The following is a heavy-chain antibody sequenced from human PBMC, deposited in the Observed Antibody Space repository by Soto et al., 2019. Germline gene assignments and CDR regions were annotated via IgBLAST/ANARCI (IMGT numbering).Heavy chain of an antibody. J-gene: IGHJ4*02. CDR2: FSGSGGST. V-gene: IGHV3-23*01. CDR3: ARRGSGSYYDY. Sequence: EVQLLESGGGLVQPGGSLRLSCAASGFTFSSYAMRWVRQAPVKGLEWVSAFSGSGGSTYYADSVKGRFTISRDNSKNTLYLQMNSLRAEDTAVYYCARRGSGSYYDYWGQGTLVNVSS. D-gene: IGHD1-26*01. CDR1: GFTFSSYA.